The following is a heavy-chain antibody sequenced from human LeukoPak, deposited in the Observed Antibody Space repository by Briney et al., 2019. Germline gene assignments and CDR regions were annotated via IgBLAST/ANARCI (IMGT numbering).Heavy chain of an antibody. V-gene: IGHV3-30*04. CDR1: GFTFSSYA. Sequence: GGSLRLSCAASGFTFSSYAMHWVRQAPGKGLEWVAVISYDGSNTYYTDSVKGRFTISRDNSKNTLYLQMNSLRAEDTAVYYCASSMDLWLQRRGFDWGHGTLVTVSS. CDR2: ISYDGSNT. J-gene: IGHJ4*01. CDR3: ASSMDLWLQRRGFD. D-gene: IGHD5-24*01.